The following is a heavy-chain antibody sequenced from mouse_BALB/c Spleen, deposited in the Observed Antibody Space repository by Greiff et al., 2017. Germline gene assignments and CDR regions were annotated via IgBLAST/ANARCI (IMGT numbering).Heavy chain of an antibody. V-gene: IGHV14-1*02. CDR2: IDPENGNT. Sequence: EVQLQQSGAELVRPGALVKLSCKASGFNIKDYYMHWVKQRPEQGLEWIGWIDPENGNTIYDPKFQGKASITADTSSNTAYLQLSSLTSEDTAVYYCASPFIYYDYDTVAYWGQGTLVTVSA. CDR3: ASPFIYYDYDTVAY. J-gene: IGHJ3*01. CDR1: GFNIKDYY. D-gene: IGHD2-4*01.